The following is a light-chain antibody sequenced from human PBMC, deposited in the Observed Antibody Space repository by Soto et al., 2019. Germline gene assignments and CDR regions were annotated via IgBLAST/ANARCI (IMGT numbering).Light chain of an antibody. CDR2: GAS. CDR1: QGITYY. Sequence: DIQMTQSPSSLSASVGDRVTITCRASQGITYYLAWFQQKPGKAPKSLIYGASSLQSGVPSRFNGSGFGTDFSLTISSLQPEDIATYYCHQYDSYPRTFGPGTKLEIK. V-gene: IGKV1-16*01. CDR3: HQYDSYPRT. J-gene: IGKJ3*01.